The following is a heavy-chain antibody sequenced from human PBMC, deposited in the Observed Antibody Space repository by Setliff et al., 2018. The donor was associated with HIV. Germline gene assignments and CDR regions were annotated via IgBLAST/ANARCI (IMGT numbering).Heavy chain of an antibody. J-gene: IGHJ6*03. D-gene: IGHD3-22*01. Sequence: KPSETLSLTCTVSGGIISSDSFFWSWIRQPAGKGLEWIGYIYYSGSTTYNPSLESRVTISIDTSKNQFSLKLSSVTAADTAVYYCARQHYYDSSGRNLMDVWGKGTTVTVSS. V-gene: IGHV4-61*10. CDR3: ARQHYYDSSGRNLMDV. CDR2: IYYSGST. CDR1: GGIISSDSFF.